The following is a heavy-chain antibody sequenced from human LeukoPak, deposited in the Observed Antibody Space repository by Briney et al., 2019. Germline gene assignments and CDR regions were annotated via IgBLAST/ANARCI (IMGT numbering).Heavy chain of an antibody. D-gene: IGHD3-9*01. V-gene: IGHV4-30-2*01. J-gene: IGHJ4*02. CDR2: IDHSGST. CDR1: GDSISSGGYY. Sequence: PSETLSLTCTVSGDSISSGGYYWSWIRQPPGKGLEWIGYIDHSGSTYHNPSLKSRVTISVDKSKNQFSLKLYSVTAADTAVYYCARREGELRYFDWLTPRDWGQGILVTVSS. CDR3: ARREGELRYFDWLTPRD.